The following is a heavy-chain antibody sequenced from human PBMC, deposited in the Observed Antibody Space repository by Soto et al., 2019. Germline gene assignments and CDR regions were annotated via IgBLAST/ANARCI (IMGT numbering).Heavy chain of an antibody. CDR1: GYTFTSYD. V-gene: IGHV1-8*01. CDR3: ARLGALAFAGRYYYYGMDF. J-gene: IGHJ6*02. Sequence: ASVKVSCKASGYTFTSYDINWVRQATGQGLEWMGWMNPNSGNTGYAQKFQGRVTMTRNTSISTAYMELSSLRSEDTAVYYCARLGALAFAGRYYYYGMDFWGQGTTVTVSS. D-gene: IGHD6-19*01. CDR2: MNPNSGNT.